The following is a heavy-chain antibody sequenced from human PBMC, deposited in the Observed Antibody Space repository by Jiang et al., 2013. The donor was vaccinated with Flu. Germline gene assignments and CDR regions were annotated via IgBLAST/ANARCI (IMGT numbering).Heavy chain of an antibody. J-gene: IGHJ4*02. CDR2: IIPIFGTG. CDR1: GGTFSSYA. CDR3: AREGRANDYGGNSFDY. Sequence: GAEVKKPGSSVKVSCKASGGTFSSYAISWVRQAPAQGLEWMGGIIPIFGTGNYAQKFQGRVTITADKSTRTVYMELSSLRSEDTAVYYCAREGRANDYGGNSFDYWGQGTLVTVSS. D-gene: IGHD4-23*01. V-gene: IGHV1-69*06.